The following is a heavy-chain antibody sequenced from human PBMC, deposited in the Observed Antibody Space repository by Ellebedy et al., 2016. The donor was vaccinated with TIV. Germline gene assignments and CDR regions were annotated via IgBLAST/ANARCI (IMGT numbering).Heavy chain of an antibody. J-gene: IGHJ4*02. D-gene: IGHD2/OR15-2a*01. CDR3: ASGSLSSLY. CDR2: MYSTGST. Sequence: SETLSLXCSVSGGSISSRSYYWVWLRQPPGKGLEWIGTMYSTGSTHSNPSLMSRLSISVQRSKNQFSLDLKSVTAADTAVYYCASGSLSSLYWGQGNLVIVSS. V-gene: IGHV4-39*01. CDR1: GGSISSRSYY.